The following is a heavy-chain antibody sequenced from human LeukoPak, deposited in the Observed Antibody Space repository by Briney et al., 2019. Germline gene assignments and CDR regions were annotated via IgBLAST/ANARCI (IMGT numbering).Heavy chain of an antibody. Sequence: PGRSLRLPCAASGFTFSSYGMHWVRRPPAKGLVEVAVITYDGSNKYYADSVKGRFNISRDNSKNTLYLQMNSVRAEDTAVYYCARDRRWYFDYWGQGTLVTVPS. CDR3: ARDRRWYFDY. J-gene: IGHJ4*02. V-gene: IGHV3-30*03. D-gene: IGHD5-24*01. CDR1: GFTFSSYG. CDR2: ITYDGSNK.